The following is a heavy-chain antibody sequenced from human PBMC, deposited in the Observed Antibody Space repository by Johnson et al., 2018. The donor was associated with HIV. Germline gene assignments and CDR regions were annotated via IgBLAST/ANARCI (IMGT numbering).Heavy chain of an antibody. Sequence: QVLLVESGGGVVQPGRSLRLSCAASGFTFSSYAMHWVRQAPGQELVWVAVISYDGRNNYYAESARGRFTISRDNSKNTLYLQMNSLRAEDTAVYYCAKGRMRGAFDMWGQGTMVTVSS. V-gene: IGHV3-30*04. CDR1: GFTFSSYA. J-gene: IGHJ3*02. CDR2: ISYDGRNN. CDR3: AKGRMRGAFDM.